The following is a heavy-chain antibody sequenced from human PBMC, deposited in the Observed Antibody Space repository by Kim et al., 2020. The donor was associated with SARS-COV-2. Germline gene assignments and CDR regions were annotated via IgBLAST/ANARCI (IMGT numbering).Heavy chain of an antibody. CDR1: GYTFTSYG. CDR2: ISAYNGNT. CDR3: ARDQYDYGGGEWGP. V-gene: IGHV1-18*01. Sequence: ASVKVSCKASGYTFTSYGISWVRQAPGQGLEWMGWISAYNGNTNYAQKLQGRVTMTTDTSTSTAYMELRSLRSDDTAVYYCARDQYDYGGGEWGPWGQGTLVTVSS. D-gene: IGHD4-17*01. J-gene: IGHJ5*02.